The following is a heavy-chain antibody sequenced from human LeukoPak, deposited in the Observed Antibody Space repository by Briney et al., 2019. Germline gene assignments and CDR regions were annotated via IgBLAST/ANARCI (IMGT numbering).Heavy chain of an antibody. CDR3: ARGDASGSYYRSLDY. CDR2: ISISSTYI. CDR1: EFTFSIYS. Sequence: GGSLRLSCAASEFTFSIYSMNWVRQAPGKGLEWVSSISISSTYIYYADSVKGRFTISRDNAKNSLFLQMNSLRADDTAVYYCARGDASGSYYRSLDYWGQGTLVTVSS. V-gene: IGHV3-21*01. D-gene: IGHD3-10*01. J-gene: IGHJ4*02.